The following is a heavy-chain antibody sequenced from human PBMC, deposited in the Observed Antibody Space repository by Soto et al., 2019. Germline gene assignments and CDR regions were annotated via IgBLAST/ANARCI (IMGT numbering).Heavy chain of an antibody. D-gene: IGHD6-19*01. J-gene: IGHJ4*02. CDR3: AHRAVAVKLCYYFDY. CDR2: IYWDDDK. Sequence: QITLKESGPTLVKPTQTLTLTCTFSGFSLSTSGVGVGWIRQPPGKALEWLALIYWDDDKRYSPSLKSRLTTPKDTSKNQVVLTMTNMDPVDTATYYCAHRAVAVKLCYYFDYWGQGTLVTVSS. V-gene: IGHV2-5*02. CDR1: GFSLSTSGVG.